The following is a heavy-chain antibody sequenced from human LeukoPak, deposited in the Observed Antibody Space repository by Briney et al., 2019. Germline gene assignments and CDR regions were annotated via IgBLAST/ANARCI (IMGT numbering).Heavy chain of an antibody. CDR1: GYTFTGHS. D-gene: IGHD1-26*01. Sequence: ASVKVSCKVSGYTFTGHSMYWVRHAPGQGLEWMGWIKPNSGGTNYAQKFQGRVTMTRDTSISTAYMELSRLRSDDTAVYYCARFPSGSYERDYWGQGTLVTVSS. V-gene: IGHV1-2*02. CDR2: IKPNSGGT. J-gene: IGHJ4*02. CDR3: ARFPSGSYERDY.